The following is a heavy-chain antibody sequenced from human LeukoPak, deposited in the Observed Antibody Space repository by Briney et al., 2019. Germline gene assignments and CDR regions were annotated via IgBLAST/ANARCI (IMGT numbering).Heavy chain of an antibody. Sequence: ASVKVSCKASGYTFTSYGISWVRQAPGQGLEWMGWISAYNGNTNYAQKLQGRVTMTTDTSTSTAYMELRSLRSDDTAVYYCARVPLGFSRLHYYYYYMDVWGKGTTVTVSS. CDR1: GYTFTSYG. CDR3: ARVPLGFSRLHYYYYYMDV. J-gene: IGHJ6*03. CDR2: ISAYNGNT. V-gene: IGHV1-18*01.